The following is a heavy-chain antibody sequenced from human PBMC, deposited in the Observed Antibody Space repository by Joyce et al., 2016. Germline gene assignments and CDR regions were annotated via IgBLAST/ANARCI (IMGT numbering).Heavy chain of an antibody. CDR1: GGNFYDYT. Sequence: VQLVQSGAEVTKPGSSVKVSCKVSGGNFYDYTITWVRQAPGQGLEWMGRIIPSVGVANYARKFRGRVALTADKSTATAYLELNSLRLDDTAMFFCTRGRIEYSKTFNAYDIWGQGTMVTVSS. CDR3: TRGRIEYSKTFNAYDI. V-gene: IGHV1-69*04. D-gene: IGHD2/OR15-2a*01. CDR2: IIPSVGVA. J-gene: IGHJ3*02.